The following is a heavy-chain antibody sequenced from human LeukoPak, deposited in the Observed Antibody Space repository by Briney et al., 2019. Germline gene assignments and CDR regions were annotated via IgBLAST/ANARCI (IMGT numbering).Heavy chain of an antibody. CDR1: GFTFRNYV. V-gene: IGHV3-30-3*01. J-gene: IGHJ4*02. Sequence: GFLRLSCAASGFTFRNYVIHWVRQAPGKGLEWVAVTSSDLNVKLYADSVKGRFTISRDNSMSTLYLQMNSLRPEDTAIYYCAREGYYGSGSPPSLYFDYWGQGTLVTVSS. CDR3: AREGYYGSGSPPSLYFDY. D-gene: IGHD3-10*01. CDR2: TSSDLNVK.